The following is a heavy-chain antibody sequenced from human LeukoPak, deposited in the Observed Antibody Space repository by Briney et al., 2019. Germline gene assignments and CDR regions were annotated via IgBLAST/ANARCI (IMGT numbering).Heavy chain of an antibody. Sequence: GGSLRLSCAASGFTFSSYEMNWVRQAPGKRLEWVSYISSSGSTIYYADSVKGRFTISRDNAKNSLYLQMNSLRAEDTAVYYCARAQVRYYGSGSYPWGQGTLVTVSS. CDR3: ARAQVRYYGSGSYP. CDR2: ISSSGSTI. J-gene: IGHJ5*02. D-gene: IGHD3-10*01. V-gene: IGHV3-48*03. CDR1: GFTFSSYE.